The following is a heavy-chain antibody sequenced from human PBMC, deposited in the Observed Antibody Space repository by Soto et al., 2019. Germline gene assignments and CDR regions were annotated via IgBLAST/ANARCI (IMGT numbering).Heavy chain of an antibody. J-gene: IGHJ6*02. CDR1: GFTFGDFG. D-gene: IGHD3-16*01. Sequence: PGGSLRLSCAASGFTFGDFGMNWVRQAPGKGLQWVSSISSASSYVYYADSVKGRFTISRDNAKNALYLQMNSLRAEDTAVYYCVGSLKRYYYYVMDVWGQGTTVTVSS. CDR2: ISSASSYV. V-gene: IGHV3-21*04. CDR3: VGSLKRYYYYVMDV.